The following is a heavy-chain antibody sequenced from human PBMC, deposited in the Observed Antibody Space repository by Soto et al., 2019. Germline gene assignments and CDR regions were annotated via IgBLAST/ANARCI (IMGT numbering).Heavy chain of an antibody. CDR2: TSWNSGSI. J-gene: IGHJ6*02. CDR1: GFTFDDYA. D-gene: IGHD3-9*01. CDR3: AKGAYYDILTGYYKSGYYYYGMDV. V-gene: IGHV3-9*01. Sequence: GGSLRLSCAASGFTFDDYAMHWVRQAPGKGLEWVSGTSWNSGSIGYADSVKGRFTISRDNAKNSLYLQMNSLRAEDTALYYCAKGAYYDILTGYYKSGYYYYGMDVWGQGTTVTVSS.